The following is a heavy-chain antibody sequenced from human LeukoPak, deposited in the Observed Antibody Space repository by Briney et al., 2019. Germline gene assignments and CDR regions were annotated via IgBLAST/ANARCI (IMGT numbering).Heavy chain of an antibody. D-gene: IGHD6-13*01. Sequence: SETLSLTCTVSGGSISSYYWSWIRQPAGKGLEWIGRIYTNGSTNYNPSLKSRVTMSVNTYKNQYSLKLSSVSAADTAVYYCARGSGRYSSSWGVAFDIWGQGTMVTVSS. J-gene: IGHJ3*02. CDR3: ARGSGRYSSSWGVAFDI. V-gene: IGHV4-4*07. CDR1: GGSISSYY. CDR2: IYTNGST.